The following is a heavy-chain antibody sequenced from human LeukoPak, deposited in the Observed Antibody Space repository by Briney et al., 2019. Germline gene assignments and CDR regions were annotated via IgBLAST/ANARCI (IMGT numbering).Heavy chain of an antibody. V-gene: IGHV1-46*01. D-gene: IGHD4-23*01. J-gene: IGHJ5*02. Sequence: ASVKVSCEASGYTFTSYYMHWVRQAPGQGLEWMGIINPSGGSTSYAQKFQGRVTMTRDMSTSTDYMELSSLRSEDTAVYYCARDNSVEDTAWWFDPWGQGTLVTVSS. CDR2: INPSGGST. CDR3: ARDNSVEDTAWWFDP. CDR1: GYTFTSYY.